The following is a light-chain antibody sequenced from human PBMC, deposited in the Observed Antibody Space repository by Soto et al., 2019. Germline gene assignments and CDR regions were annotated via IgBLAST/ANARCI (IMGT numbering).Light chain of an antibody. CDR2: LTS. CDR3: QQYSDHWT. CDR1: QGISNY. J-gene: IGKJ1*01. Sequence: DIQMTQSPTSVSASVGYRVTITCRASQGISNYLAWYQQKPGKAPKLLIYLTSSLQSGVPSRFSGSGYGTEFTLTISSLQPDDVATYYCQQYSDHWTFGQGTKVDVK. V-gene: IGKV1-12*01.